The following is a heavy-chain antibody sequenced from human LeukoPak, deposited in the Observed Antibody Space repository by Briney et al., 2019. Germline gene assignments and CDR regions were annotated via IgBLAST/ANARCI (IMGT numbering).Heavy chain of an antibody. V-gene: IGHV4-34*01. Sequence: SETLSLTCAVYGGSFSGYYWSWIRQPPGKGLEWIGEINHSGSTNYNPSLKSRVTISVDTSKNQFSLKLSSVTAADTAVYYCARGWNSGYDLTFDYWGQGTLVTVSS. J-gene: IGHJ4*02. CDR3: ARGWNSGYDLTFDY. D-gene: IGHD5-12*01. CDR2: INHSGST. CDR1: GGSFSGYY.